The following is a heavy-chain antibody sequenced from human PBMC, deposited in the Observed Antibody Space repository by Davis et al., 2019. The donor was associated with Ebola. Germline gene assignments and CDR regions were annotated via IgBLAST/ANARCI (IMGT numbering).Heavy chain of an antibody. Sequence: VKVSCKASGGTFSSYAISWVRQAPGQGLEWMGGIIPIFGTANYAQKFQGRVTITADKSTSTAYMELSSLRSEDTAVYYCARDDPLLAVAGTGGWGQGTLVTVSS. CDR1: GGTFSSYA. CDR3: ARDDPLLAVAGTGG. D-gene: IGHD6-19*01. J-gene: IGHJ4*02. CDR2: IIPIFGTA. V-gene: IGHV1-69*06.